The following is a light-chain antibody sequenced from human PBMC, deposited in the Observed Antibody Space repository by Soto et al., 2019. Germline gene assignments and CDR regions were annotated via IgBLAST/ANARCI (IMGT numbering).Light chain of an antibody. Sequence: DIPMTQSPSTLSASVGDRVTITCRASQSISGWLAWYQQKPGKAPKLLIYDASSLESGVPSRFSGSGSGTEFTLTISSLQPDDFATYYCHHYNSYSTFGHGTKVEIK. V-gene: IGKV1-5*01. CDR3: HHYNSYST. CDR2: DAS. J-gene: IGKJ1*01. CDR1: QSISGW.